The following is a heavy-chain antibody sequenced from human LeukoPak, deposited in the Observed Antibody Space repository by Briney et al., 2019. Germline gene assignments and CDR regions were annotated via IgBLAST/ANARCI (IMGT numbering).Heavy chain of an antibody. CDR2: IIPIFGTA. D-gene: IGHD6-13*01. V-gene: IGHV1-69*06. CDR3: ARAILSSSWYFYYYYYMDV. Sequence: SVKVSCKASGGTFSSYAISWVRQAPGQGLEWMGGIIPIFGTANYAQKFQGRVTITADKSTSTAYMELSSLRSEDTAVYYCARAILSSSWYFYYYYYMDVWGKGTAVTVSS. J-gene: IGHJ6*03. CDR1: GGTFSSYA.